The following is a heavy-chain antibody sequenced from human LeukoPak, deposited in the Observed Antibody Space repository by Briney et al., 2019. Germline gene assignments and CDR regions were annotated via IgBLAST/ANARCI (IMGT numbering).Heavy chain of an antibody. J-gene: IGHJ4*02. CDR3: ARDRPNYYGSDGHYYRRDGDY. CDR1: GFTFSIYA. CDR2: ITSRGEST. D-gene: IGHD3-22*01. Sequence: GGSLRLSCAASGFTFSIYAMSWVRQAPGKGLQWVSSITSRGESTWYVDSVKGRFTITRDNSENTLYLQMHSLRAEDTAVYFCARDRPNYYGSDGHYYRRDGDYWGRGTLVSVSS. V-gene: IGHV3-23*01.